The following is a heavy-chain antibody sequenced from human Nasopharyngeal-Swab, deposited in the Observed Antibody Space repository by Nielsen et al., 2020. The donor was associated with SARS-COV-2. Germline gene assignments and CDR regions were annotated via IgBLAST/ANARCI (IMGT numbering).Heavy chain of an antibody. CDR3: ARAEGYSYGPLIYYYYMDV. Sequence: WIRQPPGKGLEWVAVLSYDGSNPYYASFVTGLFTISRDNSKNTLYLQMNSLRAEDTAVYYCARAEGYSYGPLIYYYYMDVWGKGTTVTVSS. V-gene: IGHV3-30-3*01. D-gene: IGHD5-18*01. CDR2: LSYDGSNP. J-gene: IGHJ6*03.